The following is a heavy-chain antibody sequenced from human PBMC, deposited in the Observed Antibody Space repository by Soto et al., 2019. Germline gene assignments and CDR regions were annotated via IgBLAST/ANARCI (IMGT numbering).Heavy chain of an antibody. V-gene: IGHV4-34*01. Sequence: PSGTLSLTCAVYGGSFSGYYWSWIRQPPGKGLEWIGEINHSGSTNYNPSLKSRVTISVDTSKNQFSLKLSSVTAADTAVYYCASRYSSSWQNDYWGQGTLVTVSS. CDR1: GGSFSGYY. D-gene: IGHD6-13*01. CDR2: INHSGST. J-gene: IGHJ4*02. CDR3: ASRYSSSWQNDY.